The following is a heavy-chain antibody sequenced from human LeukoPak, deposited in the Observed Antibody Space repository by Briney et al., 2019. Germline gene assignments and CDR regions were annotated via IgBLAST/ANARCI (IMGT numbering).Heavy chain of an antibody. Sequence: GGSLRLSCAASGFTFSSYAMSWVRQAPGKGLEWVSAISGSGDSTYYGDSVKGRFTISRDNSKNTLYLQLNSLRAEDTAVYYCAKTRPLDSSSWSHGDYWGQGTLVTVSS. CDR3: AKTRPLDSSSWSHGDY. V-gene: IGHV3-23*01. J-gene: IGHJ4*02. CDR1: GFTFSSYA. D-gene: IGHD6-13*01. CDR2: ISGSGDST.